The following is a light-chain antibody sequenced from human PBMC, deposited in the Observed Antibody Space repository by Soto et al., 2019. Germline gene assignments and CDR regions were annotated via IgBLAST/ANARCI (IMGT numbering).Light chain of an antibody. J-gene: IGKJ2*02. CDR1: QSVSNNF. Sequence: EIVLTRSPGTLSLSPGERATLSCRASQSVSNNFLAWYQQKPGQAPRLLIYGASSRATGIADRFSGSGSGTDFTLTISRLDPEDFAVYYCQQYGSSPRTFGQGTNLEIK. CDR2: GAS. V-gene: IGKV3-20*01. CDR3: QQYGSSPRT.